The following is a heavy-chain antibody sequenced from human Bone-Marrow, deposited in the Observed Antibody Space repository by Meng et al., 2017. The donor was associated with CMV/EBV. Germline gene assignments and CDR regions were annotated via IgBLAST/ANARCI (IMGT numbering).Heavy chain of an antibody. J-gene: IGHJ4*02. CDR3: ARDGLYSSSHFDY. V-gene: IGHV1-2*02. CDR2: INPNSGGT. D-gene: IGHD6-6*01. Sequence: GQSGAELKKPVASGNVSCKASGSTFTGYYMHWVRQAPGQGLEWMGWINPNSGGTNYAQKFQGRVTMTRDTSISTAYMELSRLRSDDTAVHYCARDGLYSSSHFDYWGQGTLVTVSS. CDR1: GSTFTGYY.